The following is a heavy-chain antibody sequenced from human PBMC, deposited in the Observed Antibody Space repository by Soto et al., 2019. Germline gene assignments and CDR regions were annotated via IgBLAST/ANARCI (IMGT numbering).Heavy chain of an antibody. CDR2: INDSGTT. CDR3: ARGGHIAVVTASFDY. CDR1: GGSFSGFY. V-gene: IGHV4-34*01. Sequence: SETLSLTCAVYGGSFSGFYWSWFRQPPGKGLEWIGEINDSGTTNYNPSLKSRVTMSVDTSKNQFSLKLNSVTAADAAVYYCARGGHIAVVTASFDYWGQGTLVTVSS. J-gene: IGHJ4*02. D-gene: IGHD2-21*02.